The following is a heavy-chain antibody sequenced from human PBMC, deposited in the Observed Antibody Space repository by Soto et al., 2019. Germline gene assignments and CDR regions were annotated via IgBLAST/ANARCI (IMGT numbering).Heavy chain of an antibody. Sequence: GGSLRLSCAASGFTFSSYAMSWVRQAPGKGLEWVSAISGSGGSTYYADSVKGRFTISRDNSKNTLYLQLNSLRAEDTAVYYCAKAPGGMVRDKRPGKHYYYYMDVWGKGTTVTVSS. CDR3: AKAPGGMVRDKRPGKHYYYYMDV. D-gene: IGHD3-10*01. CDR2: ISGSGGST. CDR1: GFTFSSYA. V-gene: IGHV3-23*01. J-gene: IGHJ6*03.